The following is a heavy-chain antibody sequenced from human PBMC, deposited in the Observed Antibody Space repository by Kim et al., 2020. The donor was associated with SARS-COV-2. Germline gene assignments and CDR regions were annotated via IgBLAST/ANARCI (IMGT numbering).Heavy chain of an antibody. J-gene: IGHJ5*02. Sequence: SMEGRFPISSDNSKNTVYLQVNSLGAEDTAVYYCAKDRITMIAPPDWFDPWGQGTLVTVSS. V-gene: IGHV3-23*01. D-gene: IGHD3-22*01. CDR3: AKDRITMIAPPDWFDP.